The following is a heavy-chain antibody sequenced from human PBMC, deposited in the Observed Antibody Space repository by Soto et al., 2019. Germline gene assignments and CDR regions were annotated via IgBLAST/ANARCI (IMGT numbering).Heavy chain of an antibody. CDR1: GFTVSTSR. CDR3: ARERRGDGNAEL. J-gene: IGHJ4*02. V-gene: IGHV3-66*01. D-gene: IGHD1-7*01. Sequence: DVRVVESGGGLVLPGGSLRLSCAASGFTVSTSRMSWFRQAPGRGLEWVSVIYSGGNTYYADSVKGRFTISRDNSQNTLYIQMNSLSAEDTAVYYCARERRGDGNAELWGQGTLVTVSS. CDR2: IYSGGNT.